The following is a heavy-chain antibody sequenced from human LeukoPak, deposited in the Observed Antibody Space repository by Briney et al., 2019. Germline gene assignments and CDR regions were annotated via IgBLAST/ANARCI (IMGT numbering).Heavy chain of an antibody. CDR3: ARGILRLGTSGEADY. D-gene: IGHD3-10*01. J-gene: IGHJ4*02. Sequence: SETLSLTCTVSGGSVSSSSYHWGWIRQPPGKGLEWIGEINHSGSTNYNPSLKSRVTISVDTSKNQFSLKLSSVTAADTAVYYCARGILRLGTSGEADYWGQGTLVTVSS. CDR1: GGSVSSSSYH. CDR2: INHSGST. V-gene: IGHV4-39*07.